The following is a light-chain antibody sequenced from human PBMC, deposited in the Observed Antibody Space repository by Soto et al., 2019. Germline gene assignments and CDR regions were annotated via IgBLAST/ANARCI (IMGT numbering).Light chain of an antibody. J-gene: IGKJ1*01. CDR3: QPCNSYWAT. V-gene: IGKV1-5*03. CDR1: QTIGNW. Sequence: DIQMTQSPSTLSASVGDRVTITCRASQTIGNWLAWYQQKPGKTPKLLIYMASSLESGVPSRFSGSGSGTEFTLTISSLQPDDFATYYCQPCNSYWATFGQGTKVEIK. CDR2: MAS.